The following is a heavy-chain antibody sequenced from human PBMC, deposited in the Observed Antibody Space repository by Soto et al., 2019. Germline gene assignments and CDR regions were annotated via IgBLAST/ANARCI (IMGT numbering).Heavy chain of an antibody. D-gene: IGHD2-21*02. Sequence: ASVKVSCKASGYTFTSYGISWVRQAPGQGLEWMGWISGYNGNTNYAQKLQGRVTMTTDTSTSTAYMELRSLRSDDTAVYYCAIMSGVVVMTGIPSHDAFDIWGQGTMVTVSS. CDR2: ISGYNGNT. J-gene: IGHJ3*02. CDR1: GYTFTSYG. CDR3: AIMSGVVVMTGIPSHDAFDI. V-gene: IGHV1-18*04.